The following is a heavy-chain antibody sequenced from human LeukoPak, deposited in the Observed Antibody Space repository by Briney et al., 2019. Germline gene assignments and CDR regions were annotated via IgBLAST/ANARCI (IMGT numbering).Heavy chain of an antibody. J-gene: IGHJ3*02. CDR1: GGSISSYY. V-gene: IGHV4-59*01. D-gene: IGHD4-23*01. Sequence: SEPLSLTCTVSGGSISSYYWSWIRQPPGKGLEWIGYIYYSGSTNCNPSVKSRVAMSVDTSKKQFSLKLSSLTAADTAVYYCARGGTAVIAPYAFDIWGQGTMVTVSS. CDR2: IYYSGST. CDR3: ARGGTAVIAPYAFDI.